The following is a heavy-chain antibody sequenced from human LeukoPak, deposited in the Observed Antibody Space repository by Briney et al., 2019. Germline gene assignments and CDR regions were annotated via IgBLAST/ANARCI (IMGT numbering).Heavy chain of an antibody. J-gene: IGHJ6*04. Sequence: SETLSLTCAVYGGSFSGYYWTWIRQSPGKGLEWIGEINHSGSTNYNPSLKSRVTISVDTSKNQFSLKLSSVTAADTAVYYCARGIVLMVYAVMDVWGKGTTVTVSS. CDR2: INHSGST. V-gene: IGHV4-34*01. D-gene: IGHD2-8*01. CDR3: ARGIVLMVYAVMDV. CDR1: GGSFSGYY.